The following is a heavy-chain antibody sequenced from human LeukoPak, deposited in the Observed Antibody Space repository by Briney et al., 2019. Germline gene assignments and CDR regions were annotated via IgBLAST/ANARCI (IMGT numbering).Heavy chain of an antibody. Sequence: GASVKVSCKASGGTFSSYAISWVRQAPGQGLEWMGGIIPIFGTANYAQKFQGRVTITTDESTSTAYMELSSLRSEDTAVYYCARRVSSSWGLYYYYYYMDVWGKGTTVTVSS. CDR1: GGTFSSYA. J-gene: IGHJ6*03. V-gene: IGHV1-69*05. CDR2: IIPIFGTA. D-gene: IGHD6-13*01. CDR3: ARRVSSSWGLYYYYYYMDV.